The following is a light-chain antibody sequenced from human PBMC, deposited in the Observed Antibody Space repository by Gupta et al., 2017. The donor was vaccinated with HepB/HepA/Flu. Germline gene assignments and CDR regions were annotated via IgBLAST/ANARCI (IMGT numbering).Light chain of an antibody. V-gene: IGKV1-39*01. CDR3: CQSVSIPPLT. J-gene: IGKJ4*01. Sequence: DIQMTQSPSSLSASLGDRVTISCRASQSIGDHLNWYQQKPGQAPNLLIFGSSYLQTGVPARFSGSGCGTDFTLTITSRQPEDFAAYYCCQSVSIPPLTFGGGTKVEI. CDR2: GSS. CDR1: QSIGDH.